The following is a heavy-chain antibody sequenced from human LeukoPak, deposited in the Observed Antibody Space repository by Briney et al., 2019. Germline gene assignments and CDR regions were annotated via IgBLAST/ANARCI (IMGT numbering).Heavy chain of an antibody. CDR3: ARGRYSYGPYYFDY. Sequence: SETLSLTCAVYGGSFSGYYWSWIRQPPGKGLEWIGEMNHSGSTSYNPSLKSRVIISVDTSKTQFSLKLSSMTAADTAVYYCARGRYSYGPYYFDYWGQGTLVTVSS. J-gene: IGHJ4*02. CDR2: MNHSGST. D-gene: IGHD5-18*01. CDR1: GGSFSGYY. V-gene: IGHV4-34*01.